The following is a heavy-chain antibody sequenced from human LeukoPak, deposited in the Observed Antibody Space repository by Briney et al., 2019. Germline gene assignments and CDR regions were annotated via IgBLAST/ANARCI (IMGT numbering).Heavy chain of an antibody. CDR3: ARDNSWNYDWFDP. V-gene: IGHV4-34*01. D-gene: IGHD1-7*01. CDR1: GGSFSGYY. Sequence: RPSETLSLTCAVYGGSFSGYYWSWIRQPPGKGREWIGEINHSGSTNYNPSLKSRVTISIDTSKNQFSLKLSSVTAAVTAVYYCARDNSWNYDWFDPWGQGTLVTVSS. CDR2: INHSGST. J-gene: IGHJ5*02.